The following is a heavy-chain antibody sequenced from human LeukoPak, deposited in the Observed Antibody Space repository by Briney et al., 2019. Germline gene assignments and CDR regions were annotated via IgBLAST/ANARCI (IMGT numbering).Heavy chain of an antibody. Sequence: GGSLRLSCAASGFIFNEAWMNWVRQAPAKGLEWVGRIKSKTDGGTTDYTAPVKGRFTISRDDSKNTLYLQMNSLKTEDTAVYYCTTRTTRTTYYFDYWGQGTLVTVSS. J-gene: IGHJ4*02. CDR2: IKSKTDGGTT. V-gene: IGHV3-15*07. D-gene: IGHD1-1*01. CDR3: TTRTTRTTYYFDY. CDR1: GFIFNEAW.